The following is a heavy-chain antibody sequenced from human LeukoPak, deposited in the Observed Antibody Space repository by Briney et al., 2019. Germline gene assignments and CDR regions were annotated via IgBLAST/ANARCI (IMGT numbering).Heavy chain of an antibody. Sequence: PSGTLSLTCAVSGGSISGSNWWSWVRQPPGKGLEWIGEIYHSGSTNYNPSLKSRVTVSVDKSKNQFSLKLGSVTAADTAVYYCARSSDPYSSGWYGSGGWGQGTLVTVSS. CDR2: IYHSGST. CDR1: GGSISGSNW. V-gene: IGHV4-4*02. J-gene: IGHJ4*02. D-gene: IGHD6-19*01. CDR3: ARSSDPYSSGWYGSGG.